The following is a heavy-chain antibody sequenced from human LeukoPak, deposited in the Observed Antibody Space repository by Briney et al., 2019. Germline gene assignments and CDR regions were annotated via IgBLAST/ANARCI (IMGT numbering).Heavy chain of an antibody. CDR2: ISSSSSYI. CDR3: ARGILEMATINLGDY. Sequence: NAGGSLRLSCAASGFTFSSYSMNWVRQAPGKGLEWVSSISSSSSYIYYADSVKGRFTISRDNAKSSLFLQMNTLRAEDTAVYYCARGILEMATINLGDYWGQGTLVTVSS. V-gene: IGHV3-21*01. J-gene: IGHJ4*02. CDR1: GFTFSSYS. D-gene: IGHD5-24*01.